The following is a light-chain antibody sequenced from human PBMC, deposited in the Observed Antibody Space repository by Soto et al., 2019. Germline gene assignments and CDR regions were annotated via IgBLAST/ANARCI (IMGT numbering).Light chain of an antibody. CDR1: QGIRND. V-gene: IGKV1-13*02. J-gene: IGKJ4*01. Sequence: AIQMTQSPSSLSASVGDRVTITCRASQGIRNDLGWYQQKPGKAPKLLIYDASNLESGVPSRFSGSGSGTEFTLTIRSLQPDDFATYYCQQYDSYSPLTFGGGTKVDIK. CDR3: QQYDSYSPLT. CDR2: DAS.